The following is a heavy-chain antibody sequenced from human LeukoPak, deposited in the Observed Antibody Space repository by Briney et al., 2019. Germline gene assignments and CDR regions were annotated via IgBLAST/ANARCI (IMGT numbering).Heavy chain of an antibody. D-gene: IGHD6-6*01. CDR1: GFSFSGYW. J-gene: IGHJ4*02. CDR2: IKQDGSEE. V-gene: IGHV3-7*03. CDR3: ARDRRLAARSIDY. Sequence: GGSLRLSCAASGFSFSGYWMSWVRQAPGKGLEWVANIKQDGSEENYVDSVKGRFTISRDNAKNSLYLQMNSLRAEDTAVYYCARDRRLAARSIDYWGQGTLVAVSS.